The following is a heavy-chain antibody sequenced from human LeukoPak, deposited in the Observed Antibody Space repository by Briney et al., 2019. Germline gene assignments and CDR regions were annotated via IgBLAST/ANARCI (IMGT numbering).Heavy chain of an antibody. CDR3: ARVGDGLNDAFDI. CDR2: INPNTGGT. D-gene: IGHD5-24*01. J-gene: IGHJ3*02. CDR1: GYTFTGYY. V-gene: IGHV1-2*06. Sequence: ASVKVSCKASGYTFTGYYMNWVRQAPGQGLEWLGRINPNTGGTNYAQNFQGRVTMTRGTSISTAYMALSRLRSDDTAVYYCARVGDGLNDAFDIWGQGTMVTVSS.